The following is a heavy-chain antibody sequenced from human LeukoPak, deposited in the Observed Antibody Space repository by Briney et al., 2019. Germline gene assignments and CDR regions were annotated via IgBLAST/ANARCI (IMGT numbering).Heavy chain of an antibody. CDR1: GFTFSSYA. V-gene: IGHV3-23*01. CDR2: ISGSGGSGGST. D-gene: IGHD6-13*01. Sequence: GGSLRLSCAASGFTFSSYAMSWVRQAPGKGLEWVSGISGSGGSGGSTYYADSVKGRFTISRDNSKNTLYLQMNSLRAEDTAVYYCAKDGYSSSWYYFDYWGQGTLVTVSS. J-gene: IGHJ4*02. CDR3: AKDGYSSSWYYFDY.